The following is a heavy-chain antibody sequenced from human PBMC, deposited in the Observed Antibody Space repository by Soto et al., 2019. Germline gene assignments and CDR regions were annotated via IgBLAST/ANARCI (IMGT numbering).Heavy chain of an antibody. J-gene: IGHJ6*02. D-gene: IGHD1-26*01. CDR3: AREGASGFGMDV. Sequence: SETLSLTCNVSGGSIRSNYWSWIRQPAGKALEWIGRIYTSGTTNYNPSLKSRATMLIDTSKNQFSLILSSVTAADTGVYYCAREGASGFGMDVWGQGTTVTVSS. V-gene: IGHV4-4*07. CDR2: IYTSGTT. CDR1: GGSIRSNY.